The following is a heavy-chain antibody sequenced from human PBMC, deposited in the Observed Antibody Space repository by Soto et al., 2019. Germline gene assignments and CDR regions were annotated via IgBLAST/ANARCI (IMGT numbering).Heavy chain of an antibody. CDR1: GFTFSSYA. CDR2: ISGSGGST. CDR3: AKDSGPQASYFDY. Sequence: LRLSCAASGFTFSSYAMSWVRQAPRKGLEWVSAISGSGGSTYYADSVKGRFTISRDNSKNTLYLQMNSLRAEDTAVYYCAKDSGPQASYFDYWGQGTLVTVSS. J-gene: IGHJ4*02. V-gene: IGHV3-23*01.